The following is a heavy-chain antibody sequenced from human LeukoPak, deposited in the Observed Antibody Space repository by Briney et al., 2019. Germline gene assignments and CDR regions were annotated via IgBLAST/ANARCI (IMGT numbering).Heavy chain of an antibody. CDR2: IYYSGST. Sequence: PSETLSLTCTVSGGSISSYYWSWIRQPPGKGPEWIGYIYYSGSTNYNPSLKSRVTISVDTSKNQFSLKLSSVTAADTAVYYCARDSGTWTNYFDYWGQGTLVTVSS. V-gene: IGHV4-59*01. D-gene: IGHD1-1*01. CDR1: GGSISSYY. CDR3: ARDSGTWTNYFDY. J-gene: IGHJ4*02.